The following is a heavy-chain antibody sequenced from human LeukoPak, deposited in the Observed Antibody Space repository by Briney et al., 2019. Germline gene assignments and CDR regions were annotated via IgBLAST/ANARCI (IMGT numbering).Heavy chain of an antibody. J-gene: IGHJ5*02. CDR3: ARLNKPGWFDP. CDR1: GGSISSSSSY. V-gene: IGHV4-39*01. Sequence: PSETLSLTCTVSGGSISSSSSYWAWIRQPPGKGLEWIGNIYYSGSTYYNPSLKSRLTISVDTSKNQFSLKLTSVTAADTAVYYCARLNKPGWFDPWGQGTLVTVSS. CDR2: IYYSGST. D-gene: IGHD1-14*01.